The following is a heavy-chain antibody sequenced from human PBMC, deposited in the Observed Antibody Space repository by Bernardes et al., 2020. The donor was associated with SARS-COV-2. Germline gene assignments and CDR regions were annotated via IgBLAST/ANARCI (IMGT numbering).Heavy chain of an antibody. V-gene: IGHV3-7*03. CDR1: GFTFSTYW. Sequence: GGSLRLSCAASGFTFSTYWMTWVRQAPGKGLEWVATIKKDGSEKYYVDSVKGRFTISRDNAKNLVFLQMNSLRAEDTAVFYCARSAGMDVWGQGTMVTVSS. CDR3: ARSAGMDV. J-gene: IGHJ6*02. CDR2: IKKDGSEK.